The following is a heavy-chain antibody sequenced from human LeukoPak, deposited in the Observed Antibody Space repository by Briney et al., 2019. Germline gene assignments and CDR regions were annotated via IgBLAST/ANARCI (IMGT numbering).Heavy chain of an antibody. J-gene: IGHJ4*02. CDR3: ARGSLGEPGIAVAGIDY. Sequence: SETLSLTCTVSGGSISSSSYYWGWIRQPPGKGLEWIGSIYYSGSTYYNPFLKSRVTISVDTSKNQFSLKLSSVTAADTAVYYCARGSLGEPGIAVAGIDYWGQGTLVTVSS. CDR1: GGSISSSSYY. V-gene: IGHV4-39*07. D-gene: IGHD6-19*01. CDR2: IYYSGST.